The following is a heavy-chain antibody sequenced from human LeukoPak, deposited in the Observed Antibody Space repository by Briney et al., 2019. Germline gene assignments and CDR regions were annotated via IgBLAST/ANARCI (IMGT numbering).Heavy chain of an antibody. V-gene: IGHV3-23*01. CDR1: GFTFSSCA. J-gene: IGHJ4*02. CDR2: TSGSGGST. Sequence: GGSLRLSCAASGFTFSSCAMTWVRQAPGKGLEWVSATSGSGGSTYYADSVKGRFTISRDNSKTTLFLQMNSLRADDTAVYYCAKGPPYDVVPGHYYYFDYWGQGTLLTVSS. CDR3: AKGPPYDVVPGHYYYFDY. D-gene: IGHD3-9*01.